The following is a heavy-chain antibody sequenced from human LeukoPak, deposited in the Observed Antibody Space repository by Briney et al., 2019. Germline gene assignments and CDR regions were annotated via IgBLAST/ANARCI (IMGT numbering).Heavy chain of an antibody. Sequence: ASVKVSCKAFGYTITGYYIHWVRQAPGQGLEWIGWINPNNGGTNSAQKFQGRVTMTRDTSIGTAYMELNRLTYDDTAVHYCGRDRHWNQGNFDYWGQGTLVTVSS. D-gene: IGHD1-1*01. V-gene: IGHV1-2*02. CDR3: GRDRHWNQGNFDY. CDR1: GYTITGYY. CDR2: INPNNGGT. J-gene: IGHJ4*02.